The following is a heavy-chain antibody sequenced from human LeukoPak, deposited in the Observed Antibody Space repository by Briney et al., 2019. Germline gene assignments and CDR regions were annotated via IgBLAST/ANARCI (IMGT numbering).Heavy chain of an antibody. Sequence: PGGSLRLSCAASGFTFSDYYMSWIRQAPGKGLEWVSYISSSGSTIYYADSVKGRFTISRDNAKNSLYLQMNSLRAEDTAVYYCARERVDAVTTALDYWGQGTLVTVSS. D-gene: IGHD4-17*01. CDR2: ISSSGSTI. J-gene: IGHJ4*02. CDR1: GFTFSDYY. V-gene: IGHV3-11*04. CDR3: ARERVDAVTTALDY.